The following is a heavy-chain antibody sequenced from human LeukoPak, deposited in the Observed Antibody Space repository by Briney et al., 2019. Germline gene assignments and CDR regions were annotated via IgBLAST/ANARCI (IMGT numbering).Heavy chain of an antibody. J-gene: IGHJ5*02. D-gene: IGHD6-13*01. CDR3: ATSIAAAASPDGNWFDP. V-gene: IGHV1-24*01. Sequence: ASVKVSCKVSGYTLTELSMRWVRQAPGKGLEWMGGFDPEDGETIYAQKFQGRVTMTEDTSTDTAYMELSSLRSEDTAVYYCATSIAAAASPDGNWFDPWGQGTLVTVSS. CDR2: FDPEDGET. CDR1: GYTLTELS.